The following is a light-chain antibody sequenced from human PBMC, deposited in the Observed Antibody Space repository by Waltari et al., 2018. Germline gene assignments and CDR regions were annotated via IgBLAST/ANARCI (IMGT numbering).Light chain of an antibody. CDR2: GAS. CDR3: QQYNNWPPYT. J-gene: IGKJ2*01. V-gene: IGKV3-15*01. Sequence: EIVMTQSPATLSVSPGERATLSCRASQSVSSNLACYQQKPGQAPRRLIYGASTRATGIPARFSGSGSGTEFTLTISSLQSEDFAVYYCQQYNNWPPYTFGQGTKLEIK. CDR1: QSVSSN.